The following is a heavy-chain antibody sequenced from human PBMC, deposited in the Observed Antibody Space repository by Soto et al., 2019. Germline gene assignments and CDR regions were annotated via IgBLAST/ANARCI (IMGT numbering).Heavy chain of an antibody. J-gene: IGHJ4*02. CDR1: GFTFGSYW. CDR2: IKPDGSAT. CDR3: ARAGYCGPGCYYYFDY. Sequence: EVQLVESGGGLVQPGGSLRLSCAVSGFTFGSYWMNWVRLIPGKGLEGVADIKPDGSATYYVDSVKGRFTISRDNAKNSLYLQMNSLRVEDTSVYYCARAGYCGPGCYYYFDYCGQGTLVTVSS. V-gene: IGHV3-7*01. D-gene: IGHD2-21*02.